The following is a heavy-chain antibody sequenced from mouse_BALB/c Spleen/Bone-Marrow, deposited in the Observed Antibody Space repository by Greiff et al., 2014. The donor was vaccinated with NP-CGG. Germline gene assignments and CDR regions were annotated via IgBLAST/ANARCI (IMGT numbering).Heavy chain of an antibody. D-gene: IGHD2-3*01. Sequence: EVKLMESGGGLVQPGGSLKLSCAASGFDFRRYWMSWVRQAPGKGLEWIGEINPGSSTINYAPSLKDKFIISRDNAKNTLYLQMSKVRSEDTALYYCARLGYYGYFDYWGQGTTLTVSS. CDR2: INPGSSTI. V-gene: IGHV4-1*02. CDR1: GFDFRRYW. CDR3: ARLGYYGYFDY. J-gene: IGHJ2*01.